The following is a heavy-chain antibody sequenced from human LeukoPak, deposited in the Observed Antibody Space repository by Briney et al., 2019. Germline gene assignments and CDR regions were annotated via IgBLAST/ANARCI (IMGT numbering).Heavy chain of an antibody. D-gene: IGHD2-15*01. V-gene: IGHV1-24*01. CDR2: IRPETGEP. CDR1: GFGLSVLS. Sequence: AASVKVSCKISGFGLSVLSIHWMRQAPGKGLEWVGGIRPETGEPIYAQNFQGRVTITRDTSISTAYMELNSLRSEDTAVYYCAGVDGSPDYWGQGTLVTVSS. J-gene: IGHJ4*02. CDR3: AGVDGSPDY.